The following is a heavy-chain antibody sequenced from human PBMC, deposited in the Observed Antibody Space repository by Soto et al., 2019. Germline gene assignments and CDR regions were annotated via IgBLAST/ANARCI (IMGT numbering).Heavy chain of an antibody. CDR3: ARDHWPYCSSTSCYDAFDI. V-gene: IGHV1-18*01. D-gene: IGHD2-2*01. Sequence: ASVKVSCKASGYTFTSYGISWVRQAPGQGLEWMGWISAYNGNTNYAQKLQGRVTMTTDTSTSTAYMELRSLRSDDTAVYYCARDHWPYCSSTSCYDAFDIWGQGTMVTVS. CDR1: GYTFTSYG. CDR2: ISAYNGNT. J-gene: IGHJ3*02.